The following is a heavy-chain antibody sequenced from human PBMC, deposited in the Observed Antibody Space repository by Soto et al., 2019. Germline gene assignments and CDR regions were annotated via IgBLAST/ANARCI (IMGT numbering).Heavy chain of an antibody. CDR1: GGSISSYY. CDR3: ARARTIFGVEDTISYFDY. CDR2: IYYSGST. Sequence: SETLSLTCTVSGGSISSYYWSWIRQPPGKGLEWIGYIYYSGSTNYNPSLKSRVTISVDTSKNQFSLKLSSVTAADTAVYYCARARTIFGVEDTISYFDYWGQGTLVTVSS. J-gene: IGHJ4*02. V-gene: IGHV4-59*01. D-gene: IGHD3-3*01.